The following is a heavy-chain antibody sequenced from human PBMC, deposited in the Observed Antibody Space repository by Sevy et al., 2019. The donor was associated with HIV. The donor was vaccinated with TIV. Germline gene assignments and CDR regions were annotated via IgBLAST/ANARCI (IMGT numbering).Heavy chain of an antibody. CDR3: HYYDSSGRGY. D-gene: IGHD3-22*01. V-gene: IGHV1-2*02. J-gene: IGHJ4*02. Sequence: ASVKVSCKACGYTFTGYYMHWVRQAPGQGLEWMGWINPNSCGTNYAQKFQGRVTMPRDTSISTAYMELSRLRSDDTAVYYCHYYDSSGRGYWGQGTLVTVSS. CDR2: INPNSCGT. CDR1: GYTFTGYY.